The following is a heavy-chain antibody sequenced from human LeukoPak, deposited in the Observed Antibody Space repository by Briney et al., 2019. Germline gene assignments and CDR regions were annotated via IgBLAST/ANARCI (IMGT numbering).Heavy chain of an antibody. CDR3: ARQGPVEVPAARGVYFDY. V-gene: IGHV4-59*08. D-gene: IGHD2-2*01. Sequence: PSETLSLTCTVSGGSISSYYWSWIRQPPGKGLEWIGYIYYSGSTNYNPSLKSRVTISVDTSKNQFSLKLSSVTAADTAVYYCARQGPVEVPAARGVYFDYWGQGPLVTVSS. J-gene: IGHJ4*02. CDR1: GGSISSYY. CDR2: IYYSGST.